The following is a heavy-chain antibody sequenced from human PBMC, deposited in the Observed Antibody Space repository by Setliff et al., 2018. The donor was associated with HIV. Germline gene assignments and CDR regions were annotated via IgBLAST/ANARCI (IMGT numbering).Heavy chain of an antibody. Sequence: PSETLSLTCAVYGGSLSGYYWSWIRQAPGKGLEWIGEINHRGRTRYNPSLKSRVTISVETSKNPFSLKLSSVTAADTAVYYCARVSSTYWYSIFRNYYYHMDVWGKGTTVTVSS. V-gene: IGHV4-34*01. CDR1: GGSLSGYY. CDR2: INHRGRT. CDR3: ARVSSTYWYSIFRNYYYHMDV. J-gene: IGHJ6*03. D-gene: IGHD2-8*02.